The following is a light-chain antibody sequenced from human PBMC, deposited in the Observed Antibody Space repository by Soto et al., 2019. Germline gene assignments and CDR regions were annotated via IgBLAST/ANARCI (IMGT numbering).Light chain of an antibody. CDR1: QSVRTY. Sequence: DIQMTQSPSSLSASVGDRVTITCRASQSVRTYLNWYQQKPGKAPNLLIYGVSTLHSGVPSRFSGSGSGTDFTLTISCLQSEDFATYYCQQYYSYPRTFGQGTKVDIK. V-gene: IGKV1-39*01. J-gene: IGKJ1*01. CDR3: QQYYSYPRT. CDR2: GVS.